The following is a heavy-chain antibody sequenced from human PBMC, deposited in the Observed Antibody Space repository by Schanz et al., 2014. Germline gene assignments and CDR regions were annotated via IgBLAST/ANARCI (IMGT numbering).Heavy chain of an antibody. CDR1: GFCFSSYS. D-gene: IGHD1-26*01. V-gene: IGHV3-48*01. Sequence: EVQLVESGGGLIQPRGSLRLSCAASGFCFSSYSMNWVRQAPGKGLEWVSYISGSSRTIYYADTMKGRFTVSRDNAENALCLQMNSLRAEDTGLYFCARGGSGSHYRLDYWGQGTLVTVSS. CDR2: ISGSSRTI. CDR3: ARGGSGSHYRLDY. J-gene: IGHJ4*02.